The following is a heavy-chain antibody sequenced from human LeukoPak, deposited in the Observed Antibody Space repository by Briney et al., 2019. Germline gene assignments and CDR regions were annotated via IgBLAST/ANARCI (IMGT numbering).Heavy chain of an antibody. Sequence: PSETLSLTCTVSGYSISGGYYWGWIRQPPGKGLEWIGSIYHSGSTYYNPSLKSRVTISVDTSKNQFSLKLSSVTAADTAVYYCARDGYCSSTSCLGPGYYYYMDVWGKGTTVTVSS. CDR3: ARDGYCSSTSCLGPGYYYYMDV. D-gene: IGHD2-2*03. J-gene: IGHJ6*03. CDR1: GYSISGGYY. V-gene: IGHV4-38-2*02. CDR2: IYHSGST.